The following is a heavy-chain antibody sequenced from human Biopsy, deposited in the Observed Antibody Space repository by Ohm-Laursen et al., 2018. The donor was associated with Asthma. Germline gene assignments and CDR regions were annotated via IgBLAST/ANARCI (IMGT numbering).Heavy chain of an antibody. Sequence: SSLRLSCAASGFTSSSYGMHWVRQAPGKGLEWVAVISYDGSNKYYADSVKGRFTISRDNSKNTLYLQMNSLRAEDTAVYYCAKESGSNYAFDIWGQGTMVTVSS. V-gene: IGHV3-30*18. D-gene: IGHD1-1*01. CDR1: GFTSSSYG. CDR3: AKESGSNYAFDI. J-gene: IGHJ3*02. CDR2: ISYDGSNK.